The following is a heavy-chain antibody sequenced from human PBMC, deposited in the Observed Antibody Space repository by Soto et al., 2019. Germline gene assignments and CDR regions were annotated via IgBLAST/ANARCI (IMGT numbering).Heavy chain of an antibody. D-gene: IGHD3-10*01. CDR3: ARGFIREGINGNWFDP. V-gene: IGHV4-59*01. Sequence: SETLSLTCTVSGGSISSYYWSWIRQPPGKGLEWIGYIYYSGSTNYNPSLKSRVTISVDTSKNQFSLKLSSVTVADTAVYYCARGFIREGINGNWFDPWGQGTLVTVS. CDR1: GGSISSYY. J-gene: IGHJ5*02. CDR2: IYYSGST.